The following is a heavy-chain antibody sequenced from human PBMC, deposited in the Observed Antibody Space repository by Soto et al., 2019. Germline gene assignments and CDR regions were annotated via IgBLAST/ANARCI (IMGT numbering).Heavy chain of an antibody. D-gene: IGHD4-17*01. Sequence: TLSLTCTVSGGSIISYYWSWIRQPPGKGLEWIGYIYYSGSTNYNPSLKSRVTISVDTSKNQFSLKLSSVTAADTAVYYCARLSSSTIRTATVSFDYWGQGTLVTVSS. V-gene: IGHV4-59*08. CDR3: ARLSSSTIRTATVSFDY. CDR2: IYYSGST. J-gene: IGHJ4*02. CDR1: GGSIISYY.